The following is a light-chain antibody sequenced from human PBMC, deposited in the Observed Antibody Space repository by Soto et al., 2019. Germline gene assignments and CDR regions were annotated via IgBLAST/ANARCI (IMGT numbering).Light chain of an antibody. J-gene: IGKJ2*01. CDR2: GAS. Sequence: EIVMTQSPATLSVSPGERATLSCRASQSVSSNLAWYQQKPGQAPRLLIYGASTRATGIPARLSGSGSGTEFTLTISSLQSEDFAVYYCQQYNNGPPYTCGQGTKLEIK. V-gene: IGKV3-15*01. CDR1: QSVSSN. CDR3: QQYNNGPPYT.